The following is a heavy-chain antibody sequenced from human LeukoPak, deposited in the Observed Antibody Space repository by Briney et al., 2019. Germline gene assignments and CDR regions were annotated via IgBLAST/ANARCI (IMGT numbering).Heavy chain of an antibody. CDR2: ITKSGGST. Sequence: GGSLRLSCAASGFTFSRYSMSWVRLAPGKGLEWVSTITKSGGSTYYADSVKGRFTISRDNSKDTLYLQMSSLRAEDTAVYYCANVVGGYWGQGTLVTVSS. CDR1: GFTFSRYS. J-gene: IGHJ4*02. V-gene: IGHV3-23*01. D-gene: IGHD2-21*01. CDR3: ANVVGGY.